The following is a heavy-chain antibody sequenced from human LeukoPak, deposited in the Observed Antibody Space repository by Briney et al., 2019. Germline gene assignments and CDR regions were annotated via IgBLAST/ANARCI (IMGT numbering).Heavy chain of an antibody. CDR2: IYSGTST. D-gene: IGHD3-16*01. CDR3: AREGEGYYYDY. V-gene: IGHV3-66*01. CDR1: GFTVSSNY. Sequence: PGGSLRLSCAASGFTVSSNYMSWVRQAPGKGLEWVSVIYSGTSTYYADSVKGRFTISRDNSKNTLYLQMNSLRAEDTAVYYCAREGEGYYYDYWGRGTLVTVSS. J-gene: IGHJ4*02.